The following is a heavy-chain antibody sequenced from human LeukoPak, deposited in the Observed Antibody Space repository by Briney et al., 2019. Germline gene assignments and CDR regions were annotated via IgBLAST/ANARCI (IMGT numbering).Heavy chain of an antibody. CDR1: GYTFTSYD. CDR3: ARGPRVQLEESLDY. D-gene: IGHD1-1*01. Sequence: ASVKVSCKASGYTFTSYDINWVRQATGQGLEWMGWMNPNSGNTGYAQKFQGRVTMTRNTSISTAYMELSSLRSEDTAVYYCARGPRVQLEESLDYWGQGTLVTVSS. V-gene: IGHV1-8*01. CDR2: MNPNSGNT. J-gene: IGHJ4*02.